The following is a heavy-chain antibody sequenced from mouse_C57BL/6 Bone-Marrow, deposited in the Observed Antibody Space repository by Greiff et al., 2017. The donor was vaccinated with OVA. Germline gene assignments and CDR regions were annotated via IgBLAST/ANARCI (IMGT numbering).Heavy chain of an antibody. CDR1: GFSLTSYG. D-gene: IGHD2-1*01. J-gene: IGHJ2*01. V-gene: IGHV2-2*01. CDR2: IWSGGST. Sequence: VKLVESGPGLVQPSQSLSITCTVSGFSLTSYGVHWVRQSPGKGLEWLGVIWSGGSTDYNAAFISRLSISKDNSKSQVFFKMNSLQADDTAIYYCARNSDYGNYFDYWGQGTTLTVSS. CDR3: ARNSDYGNYFDY.